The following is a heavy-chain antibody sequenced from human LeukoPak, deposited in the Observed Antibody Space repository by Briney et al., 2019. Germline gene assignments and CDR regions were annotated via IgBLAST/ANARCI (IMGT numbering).Heavy chain of an antibody. CDR2: ISDSATTI. J-gene: IGHJ4*02. D-gene: IGHD3-10*01. CDR3: ARSRPLRGVTVDY. Sequence: GGSLRLSCAASGFTFSSCSMNWVRQAPGKGLEWVSFISDSATTIYYVDSVKGRFTISRDNAKNSLYLQMNSLRDEDTAVYYCARSRPLRGVTVDYWGQGTLVTVSS. CDR1: GFTFSSCS. V-gene: IGHV3-48*02.